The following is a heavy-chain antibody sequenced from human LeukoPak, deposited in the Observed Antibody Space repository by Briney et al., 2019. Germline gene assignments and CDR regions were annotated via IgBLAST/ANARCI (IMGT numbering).Heavy chain of an antibody. D-gene: IGHD3-10*01. CDR1: GFSFKDHG. J-gene: IGHJ4*02. CDR2: MRYDGSQI. Sequence: GGSLRLSCVASGFSFKDHGMHWVRQAPGKGLEWVAFMRYDGSQILYTDSVKGRFIISRDNSKSTLHLQIDRLRVDDTAVYYCAKRLWFGDLLGGPFDYWGQGTLVTVSP. V-gene: IGHV3-30*02. CDR3: AKRLWFGDLLGGPFDY.